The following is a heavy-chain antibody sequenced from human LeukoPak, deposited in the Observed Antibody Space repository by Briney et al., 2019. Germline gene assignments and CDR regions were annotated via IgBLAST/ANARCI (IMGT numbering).Heavy chain of an antibody. CDR3: ARGVEPLHFDS. CDR2: IYYSGST. CDR1: GGSISSSSYY. Sequence: SETLSLTCTVSGGSISSSSYYWGWIRQPPGKGLEWIGSIYYSGSTYYNPSLKSRVTISVDTSKNQFSLKLSSVTAADTAVYYCARGVEPLHFDSWGQGTLVTVSS. J-gene: IGHJ4*02. D-gene: IGHD1-14*01. V-gene: IGHV4-39*07.